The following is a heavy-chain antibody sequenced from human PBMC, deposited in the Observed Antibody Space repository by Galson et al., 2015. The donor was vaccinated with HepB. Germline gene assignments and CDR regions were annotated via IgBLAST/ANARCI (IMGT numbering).Heavy chain of an antibody. Sequence: SLRLSCAASGFNFNIYGMHWVRQAPGKGLEWVAFIHYNGNYKDYADSVKGRFTISRDNSKNMMYLQMNSLRADDTAIYYCARHSSSWTRDYARGGWFDPWGQGTLVTVSS. CDR1: GFNFNIYG. D-gene: IGHD6-13*01. J-gene: IGHJ5*02. V-gene: IGHV3-30*02. CDR2: IHYNGNYK. CDR3: ARHSSSWTRDYARGGWFDP.